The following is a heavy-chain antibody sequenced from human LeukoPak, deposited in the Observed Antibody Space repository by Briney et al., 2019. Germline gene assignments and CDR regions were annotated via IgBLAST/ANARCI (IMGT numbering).Heavy chain of an antibody. CDR3: ARAGVWDYSDTSGYHNGAFDI. CDR2: INPTSGGT. J-gene: IGHJ3*02. V-gene: IGHV1-2*02. CDR1: GYTFTSYY. Sequence: ASVKVSCKASGYTFTSYYMHWVRQAPGQGLEWMGWINPTSGGTNFAQKFQGRVTMTRDTSISTAYMELSRLRSGDTALYYCARAGVWDYSDTSGYHNGAFDIWGQGTMVTVSS. D-gene: IGHD3-22*01.